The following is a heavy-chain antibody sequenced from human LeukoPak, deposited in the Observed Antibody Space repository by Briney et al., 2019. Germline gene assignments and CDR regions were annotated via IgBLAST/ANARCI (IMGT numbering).Heavy chain of an antibody. Sequence: ASAKVSCKASGYTFTSYGISWVRQAPGQGLEWMGWISAYNGNTNYAQKLQGRVTMTTDTSTSTAYMELRSLRSDDTAVYYCARDRNVDTAMVTADYWGQGTLVTVSS. D-gene: IGHD5-18*01. V-gene: IGHV1-18*01. CDR1: GYTFTSYG. CDR2: ISAYNGNT. CDR3: ARDRNVDTAMVTADY. J-gene: IGHJ4*02.